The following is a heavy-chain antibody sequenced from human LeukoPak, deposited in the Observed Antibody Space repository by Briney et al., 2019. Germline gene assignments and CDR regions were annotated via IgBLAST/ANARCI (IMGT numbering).Heavy chain of an antibody. V-gene: IGHV1-8*01. CDR2: MNPNSGNT. CDR3: ARARYSSSSPGDWFDP. Sequence: ASVKVSCKASGYTFTSYDINWVRQATGQGLEWMGWMNPNSGNTGYAQKFQGRVTMTRNTSISTAYMELSSLRSEDVAVYYCARARYSSSSPGDWFDPWGQGTLVTVSS. CDR1: GYTFTSYD. D-gene: IGHD6-6*01. J-gene: IGHJ5*02.